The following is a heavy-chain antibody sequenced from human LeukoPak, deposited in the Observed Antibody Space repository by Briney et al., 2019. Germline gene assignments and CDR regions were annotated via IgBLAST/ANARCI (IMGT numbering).Heavy chain of an antibody. CDR3: ARHKPSTGEIDY. Sequence: PSETLSLTCAVSGYSISSGYYWGWIRPPPGKGLEWIGNIYHSGSTYYSPSLKSRVTISVDTSKNQFSLQLSSVTAADTAVYYCARHKPSTGEIDYWGQGTLVTVSS. CDR1: GYSISSGYY. V-gene: IGHV4-38-2*01. D-gene: IGHD1-1*01. J-gene: IGHJ4*02. CDR2: IYHSGST.